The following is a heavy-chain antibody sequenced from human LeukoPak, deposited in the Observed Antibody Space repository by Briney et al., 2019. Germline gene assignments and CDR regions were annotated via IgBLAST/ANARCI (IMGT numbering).Heavy chain of an antibody. CDR3: ARYGTEWEPRRAFDI. J-gene: IGHJ3*02. CDR2: IYYSGST. D-gene: IGHD1-26*01. CDR1: GGSISSSSYY. Sequence: SETLSLTCTVSGGSISSSSYYWGWIRQPPGKGLEWIWSIYYSGSTYYNPSLKSRVTISVDTSKNQFSLKLSSVTAADTAVYYCARYGTEWEPRRAFDIWGQGTMVTVSS. V-gene: IGHV4-39*07.